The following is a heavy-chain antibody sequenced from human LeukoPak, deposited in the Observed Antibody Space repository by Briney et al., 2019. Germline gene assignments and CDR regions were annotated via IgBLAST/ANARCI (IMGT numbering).Heavy chain of an antibody. V-gene: IGHV4-59*01. Sequence: SETLSLTCTVSGGSISSYYWSWIRQPPGKGLEWIGYIYYSGSTNYNPSFKSRVTISVDTSKDPFSLKLSSVTAADTSVYYCAAFGGHYYDSSGYYQRLYYFDYWGQGTLVTVSS. D-gene: IGHD3-22*01. J-gene: IGHJ4*02. CDR2: IYYSGST. CDR3: AAFGGHYYDSSGYYQRLYYFDY. CDR1: GGSISSYY.